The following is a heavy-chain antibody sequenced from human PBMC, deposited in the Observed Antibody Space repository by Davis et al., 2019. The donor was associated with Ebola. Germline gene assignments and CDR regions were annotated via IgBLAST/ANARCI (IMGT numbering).Heavy chain of an antibody. D-gene: IGHD6-19*01. J-gene: IGHJ4*02. V-gene: IGHV3-7*01. Sequence: GESLKISCAASGFTFSIFWMGWVRQAPGKGLEWVANIKGDGSDNYYVDSVKGRFTISRDNAKNSLYLEMNSLRAEDTAVYYCVGQSISVTSRELDYWGQGTLVTVSS. CDR1: GFTFSIFW. CDR3: VGQSISVTSRELDY. CDR2: IKGDGSDN.